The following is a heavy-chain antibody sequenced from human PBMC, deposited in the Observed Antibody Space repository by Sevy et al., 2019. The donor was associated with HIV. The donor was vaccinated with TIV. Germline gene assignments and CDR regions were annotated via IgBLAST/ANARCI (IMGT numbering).Heavy chain of an antibody. D-gene: IGHD6-19*01. CDR2: IKQDGSEK. V-gene: IGHV3-7*01. CDR1: GFTFSSYW. J-gene: IGHJ4*02. CDR3: ARDKVAVAGTGDY. Sequence: GGSLRLSCAASGFTFSSYWMSWVRQAPGKGLEWVANIKQDGSEKYDVDSVKGRFTISRDNAKNSLYLQMNSLRAEDTAVYYCARDKVAVAGTGDYWGQGTLVTVSS.